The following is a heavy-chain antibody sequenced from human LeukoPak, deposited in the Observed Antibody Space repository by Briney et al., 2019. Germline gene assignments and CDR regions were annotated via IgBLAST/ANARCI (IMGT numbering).Heavy chain of an antibody. CDR1: GITFSSYA. J-gene: IGHJ4*02. D-gene: IGHD3-16*01. V-gene: IGHV3-30-3*01. CDR3: AGGSYVWRYLDY. CDR2: ISYDGSDK. Sequence: GGSLRLSCAASGITFSSYAMHWVRQAPGKGLEWVAVISYDGSDKYYTDSVKGRFTISRDNSENTLYLQMNSLRSDDTAVYFCAGGSYVWRYLDYWGQGTLVTVSS.